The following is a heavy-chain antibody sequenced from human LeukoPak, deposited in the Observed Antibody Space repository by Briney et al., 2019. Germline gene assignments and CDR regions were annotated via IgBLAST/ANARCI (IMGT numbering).Heavy chain of an antibody. CDR2: INPNSGGT. Sequence: GASVKVSCKASGYTFTSYSISWVRQAPGQGLEWMGWINPNSGGTNYAQKFQGWVTMTRDTSISTAYMELSRLRSDDTAVYYCATGWELRFDYWGQGTLVTVSS. D-gene: IGHD1-26*01. CDR3: ATGWELRFDY. V-gene: IGHV1-2*04. CDR1: GYTFTSYS. J-gene: IGHJ4*02.